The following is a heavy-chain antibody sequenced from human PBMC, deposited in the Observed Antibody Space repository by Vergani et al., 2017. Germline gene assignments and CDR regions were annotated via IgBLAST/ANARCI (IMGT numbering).Heavy chain of an antibody. D-gene: IGHD7-27*01. Sequence: EVQLLESGGGLVQPGGSLRLSCAASGFTFSSYAMSWVRQAPGKGLEWVSAISGSGGRPYYADSVKGRFTISRNNAKNSLYLQMNSLRAEDTAVYYCARKHPTGDLGEIDYWGQGTLVTVSS. CDR2: ISGSGGRP. CDR1: GFTFSSYA. CDR3: ARKHPTGDLGEIDY. J-gene: IGHJ4*02. V-gene: IGHV3-23*01.